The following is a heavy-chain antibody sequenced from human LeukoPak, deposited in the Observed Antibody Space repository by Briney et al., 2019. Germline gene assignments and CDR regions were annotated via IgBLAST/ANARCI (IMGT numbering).Heavy chain of an antibody. Sequence: SETLSLTCAVSGGSISSSNWWSWVRQPPGKGLEWIGEIYHSGSTNYNPSLKSRVTISVDKSKNQFSLKLSSVTAADTAVFYCARSVEGYCSGGSCYYYSYYMAVWGKGTTVTVSS. CDR2: IYHSGST. J-gene: IGHJ6*03. CDR1: GGSISSSNW. D-gene: IGHD2-15*01. CDR3: ARSVEGYCSGGSCYYYSYYMAV. V-gene: IGHV4-4*02.